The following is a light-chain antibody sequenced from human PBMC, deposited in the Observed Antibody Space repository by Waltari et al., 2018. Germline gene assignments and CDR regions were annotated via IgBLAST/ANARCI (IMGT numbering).Light chain of an antibody. CDR3: QQRSNWPYT. V-gene: IGKV3-11*01. Sequence: SCGASQTGRCYLGWYQHKPGQARRLPIFDASSRCPGIPAKFSGSGAGTDFALTVSNLGPEDFAVDYCQQRSNWPYTFGQGTRVEIK. CDR2: DAS. J-gene: IGKJ2*01. CDR1: QTGRCY.